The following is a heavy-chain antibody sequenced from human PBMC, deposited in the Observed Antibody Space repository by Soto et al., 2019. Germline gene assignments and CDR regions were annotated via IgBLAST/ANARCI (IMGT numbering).Heavy chain of an antibody. CDR2: IYHSGST. CDR3: ARAVYDYGDINHFDY. CDR1: GGSISSGGYS. D-gene: IGHD4-17*01. V-gene: IGHV4-30-2*01. J-gene: IGHJ4*02. Sequence: SETLSLTCAVSGGSISSGGYSWSWIRQPPGQGLEWIGYIYHSGSTYYNPSLKSRVTISVDRSKNQFSLKLSSVTAEDTAVYYCARAVYDYGDINHFDYWGQGTLVTVSS.